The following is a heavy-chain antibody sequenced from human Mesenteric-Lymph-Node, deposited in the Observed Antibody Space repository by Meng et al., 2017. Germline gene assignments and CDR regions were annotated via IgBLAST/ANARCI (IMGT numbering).Heavy chain of an antibody. CDR3: ARFYYYDSSGYYYLTPNHFDY. CDR1: GYTFTSYG. J-gene: IGHJ4*02. CDR2: ISAYNGNT. D-gene: IGHD3-22*01. Sequence: GESLKISCKASGYTFTSYGISWVRQAPGQGLEWMGWISAYNGNTNYAQKLQGRVTMTTDTSTSTAYMELRSLRSDDTAVYYCARFYYYDSSGYYYLTPNHFDYWGQGTLVTVSS. V-gene: IGHV1-18*01.